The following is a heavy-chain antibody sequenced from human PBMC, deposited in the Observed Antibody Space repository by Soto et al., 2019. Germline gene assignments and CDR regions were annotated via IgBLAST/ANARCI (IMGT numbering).Heavy chain of an antibody. J-gene: IGHJ3*01. V-gene: IGHV3-23*01. CDR1: GFTFNIYA. CDR3: AKDPNGDYVGGFDV. CDR2: ISASGGRT. Sequence: EVQLLESGGGLVQPGGSLRLSCVGSGFTFNIYAMSWVRQAPGKGLEFVSGISASGGRTYYADSVRGRFTISRDNSKNTVFLQMSGLRADDTAQYFCAKDPNGDYVGGFDVCGQGTLDTVSS. D-gene: IGHD4-17*01.